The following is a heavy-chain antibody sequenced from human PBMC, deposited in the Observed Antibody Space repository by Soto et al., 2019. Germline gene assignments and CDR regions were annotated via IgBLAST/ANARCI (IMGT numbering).Heavy chain of an antibody. CDR2: VFHSGIT. V-gene: IGHV4-59*01. CDR1: GGSIGSYY. J-gene: IGHJ4*02. Sequence: SETLSLTCTISGGSIGSYYWSWIRQPPGKGLEWIGYVFHSGITGYNPSLKSRVTISVDASKNLFSLKLSSVTAADAAVYYCARDPNGSPYFDYWGQGTLVTLSS. CDR3: ARDPNGSPYFDY. D-gene: IGHD1-26*01.